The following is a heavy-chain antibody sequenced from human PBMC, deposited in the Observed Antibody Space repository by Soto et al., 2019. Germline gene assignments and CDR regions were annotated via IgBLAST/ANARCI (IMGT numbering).Heavy chain of an antibody. CDR1: GFTFSNYA. V-gene: IGHV3-30-3*01. J-gene: IGHJ6*02. D-gene: IGHD5-18*01. CDR2: ISYDGSDK. CDR3: VRDTGPNGYNYYYFGMDV. Sequence: QVHLVESVGGVVQPGRSLRLSCAASGFTFSNYAMHWVRQAPGKGLEWVAVISYDGSDKYNANSVKGRFTISRDNSKNTLYLQMNSLRAEDTAVYYCVRDTGPNGYNYYYFGMDVWGQGTTVTVSS.